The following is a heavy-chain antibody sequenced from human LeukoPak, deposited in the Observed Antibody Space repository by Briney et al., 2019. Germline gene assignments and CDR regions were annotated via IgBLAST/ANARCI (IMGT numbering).Heavy chain of an antibody. J-gene: IGHJ4*02. V-gene: IGHV1-2*02. CDR3: ARDMIQGVMGF. Sequence: GASVEVSCKASGYSFSDYYIQWVRQAPGQGLEWMGWINPKNGGTHYAQSFQGRVTMTSDTSITTLYMELTTLRSDDTAVFYCARDMIQGVMGFWGQGTPVTVSS. CDR1: GYSFSDYY. CDR2: INPKNGGT. D-gene: IGHD3-10*01.